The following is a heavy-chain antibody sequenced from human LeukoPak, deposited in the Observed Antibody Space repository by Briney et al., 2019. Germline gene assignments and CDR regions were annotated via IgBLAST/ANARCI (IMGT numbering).Heavy chain of an antibody. V-gene: IGHV4-34*01. CDR2: INHSGST. CDR3: ARGIQLLR. J-gene: IGHJ4*02. Sequence: SETLSLTCAVYGGSFSGYYWSWIRQPPGRGLEWIGEINHSGSTNYNPSLKSRVTISVDTSKNQFSLKLSSVTAAGTAVYYCARGIQLLRWGQGTLVTVSS. D-gene: IGHD5-18*01. CDR1: GGSFSGYY.